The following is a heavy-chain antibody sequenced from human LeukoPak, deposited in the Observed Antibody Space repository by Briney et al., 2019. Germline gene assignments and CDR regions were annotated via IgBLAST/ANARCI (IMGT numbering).Heavy chain of an antibody. CDR1: GFTFSSYW. J-gene: IGHJ4*02. D-gene: IGHD5-12*01. V-gene: IGHV3-7*01. CDR3: ARDELGLDY. CDR2: IKQDGSEK. Sequence: GGSLRLSCAVSGFTFSSYWMSWVRQAPGKGLEWVANIKQDGSEKYYVDSVEGRFTISRDNAKNSLYLQMNSLRAEDTAVYYCARDELGLDYWGQGTLVTVSS.